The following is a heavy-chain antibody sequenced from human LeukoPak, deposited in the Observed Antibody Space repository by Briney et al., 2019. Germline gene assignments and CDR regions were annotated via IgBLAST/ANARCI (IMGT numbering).Heavy chain of an antibody. CDR3: ARTGSRDYYDSSGYSN. Sequence: SVEVSCKASGGTFSNYAISWVRQAPGQGLEWMGGIIPIFGTANYAQKFQGRVTITANKSTSTAYMELSSLRSEDTAVYYCARTGSRDYYDSSGYSNWGQGTLVTVSS. V-gene: IGHV1-69*06. CDR1: GGTFSNYA. CDR2: IIPIFGTA. J-gene: IGHJ4*02. D-gene: IGHD3-22*01.